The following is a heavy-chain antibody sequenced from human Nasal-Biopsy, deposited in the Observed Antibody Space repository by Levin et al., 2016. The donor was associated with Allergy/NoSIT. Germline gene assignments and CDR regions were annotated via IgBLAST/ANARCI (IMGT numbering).Heavy chain of an antibody. D-gene: IGHD6-19*01. J-gene: IGHJ6*02. CDR1: RFTFEKYC. CDR2: MRSNSFGGSS. CDR3: TRDRVPQDSLGCGHYGVDV. Sequence: GESLKISCAVSRFTFEKYCINWFRQAPGKGLESVGYMRSNSFGGSSQYVASVRGRFAFSKDDSNGIAYLQMHGLTTEDTGVYYCTRDRVPQDSLGCGHYGVDVWGQGTTVIVSS. V-gene: IGHV3-49*02.